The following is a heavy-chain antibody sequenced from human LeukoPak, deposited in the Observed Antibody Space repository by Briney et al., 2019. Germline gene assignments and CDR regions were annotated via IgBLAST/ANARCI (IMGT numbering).Heavy chain of an antibody. J-gene: IGHJ4*02. CDR2: IIPIFGTA. Sequence: GASVKVSCKASGGTFSSYAISWVRQAPGQGLEWMGGIIPIFGTANYAQKFQGRVTITADESTSTAYMELSSLRSEDTAVYYCAREIGYCSSTSCPGPNDYWGQGTLVTVSS. CDR1: GGTFSSYA. CDR3: AREIGYCSSTSCPGPNDY. V-gene: IGHV1-69*13. D-gene: IGHD2-2*01.